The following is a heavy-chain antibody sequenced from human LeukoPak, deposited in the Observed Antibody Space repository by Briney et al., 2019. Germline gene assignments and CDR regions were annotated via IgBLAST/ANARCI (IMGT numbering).Heavy chain of an antibody. CDR1: GGSISSYY. Sequence: PSETLSLTCTVSGGSISSYYWSWTRQPAGKGLEWIGRIYTSGSTNYNPSLKSRVTISVDTSKNQFSLKLSSVTAADTAVYYCARDMRSGYSGYDYYYYYYMDVWGKGTTVTVSS. V-gene: IGHV4-4*07. J-gene: IGHJ6*03. CDR3: ARDMRSGYSGYDYYYYYYMDV. CDR2: IYTSGST. D-gene: IGHD5-12*01.